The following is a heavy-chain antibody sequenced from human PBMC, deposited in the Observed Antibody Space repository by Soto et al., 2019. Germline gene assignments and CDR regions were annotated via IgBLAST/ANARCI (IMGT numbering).Heavy chain of an antibody. CDR3: ARWGNWKVADY. D-gene: IGHD1-1*01. CDR2: IWYDGSDK. Sequence: GSLRLSCAASGFTFGSHGMHWVRQAPGKGLEWVAVIWYDGSDKYYADSVKGRFTISRDNSKNTLYLQINSLRAEDTAVYYCARWGNWKVADYWGQGTLVTVSS. CDR1: GFTFGSHG. J-gene: IGHJ4*02. V-gene: IGHV3-33*01.